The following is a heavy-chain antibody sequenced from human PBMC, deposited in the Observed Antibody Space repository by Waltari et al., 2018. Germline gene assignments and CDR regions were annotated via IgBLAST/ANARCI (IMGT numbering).Heavy chain of an antibody. CDR3: ARVATKTYSSPVPGRPYYYGMDV. CDR1: GFTLSRYG. D-gene: IGHD6-19*01. J-gene: IGHJ6*02. Sequence: EEQLVESGGGLAQPGESLRLDCAASGFTLSRYGMDWVRQAPGKGRVWVSRINSDGSSTTYADSVKGRFTISRDNAKNTLYVQMNRLRAEDTAVYYCARVATKTYSSPVPGRPYYYGMDVWGQGTTVTVSS. CDR2: INSDGSST. V-gene: IGHV3-74*01.